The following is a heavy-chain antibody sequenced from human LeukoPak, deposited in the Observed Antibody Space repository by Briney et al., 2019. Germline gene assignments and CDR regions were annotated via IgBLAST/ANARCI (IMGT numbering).Heavy chain of an antibody. CDR2: IYYSGST. CDR1: GGSFSSSSYY. D-gene: IGHD3-22*01. J-gene: IGHJ4*02. Sequence: SETLSLTCTVSGGSFSSSSYYWGWIRQPPGKGLEWIGSIYYSGSTYYNPSLKSRVTISVDTSKNQFSLKLSSVTAADTAVYYCARHYYYDSSGFYYYFDYWGQGTLVTVSS. CDR3: ARHYYYDSSGFYYYFDY. V-gene: IGHV4-39*01.